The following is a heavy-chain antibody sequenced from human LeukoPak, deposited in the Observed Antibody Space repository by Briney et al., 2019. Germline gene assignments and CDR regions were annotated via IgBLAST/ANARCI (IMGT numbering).Heavy chain of an antibody. CDR1: GGSISSYY. Sequence: SETLSLTCTVSGGSISSYYWSWIRQPPGKGLEWIGYIYYSGSTNYNPSLKSRVTISVDTSKNQFSLKLSSVTAADTAVYYCARHEPMITFGGAIAVDAAFDYWGQGTLVTVSS. CDR3: ARHEPMITFGGAIAVDAAFDY. V-gene: IGHV4-59*08. CDR2: IYYSGST. D-gene: IGHD3-16*02. J-gene: IGHJ4*02.